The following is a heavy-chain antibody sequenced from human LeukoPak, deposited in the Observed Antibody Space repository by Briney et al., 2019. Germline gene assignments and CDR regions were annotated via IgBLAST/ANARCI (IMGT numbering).Heavy chain of an antibody. V-gene: IGHV1-69*04. Sequence: ASVKVSCKSSGGTFSSYAISWVRQAPGQGLEWMGRILPILGIANYAQKFQGRVTITADKSTSTAYMELSSLRSEDTAVYYCARGGYGSGSYSTYYYYGMDVWGQGTTVTVSS. J-gene: IGHJ6*02. CDR2: ILPILGIA. CDR1: GGTFSSYA. CDR3: ARGGYGSGSYSTYYYYGMDV. D-gene: IGHD3-10*01.